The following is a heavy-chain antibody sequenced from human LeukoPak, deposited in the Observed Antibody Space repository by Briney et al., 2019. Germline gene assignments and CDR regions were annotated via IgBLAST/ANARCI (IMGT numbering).Heavy chain of an antibody. CDR3: ARDSGGGGGDI. V-gene: IGHV3-21*01. CDR1: GFTFSSYS. Sequence: PGGSLRLSRAASGFTFSSYSMNWVRQAPGKGLEWVSSISSSSSYIYYADSVKGRFTISRDNAKNSLYLQMNSLRAEDTAVYYCARDSGGGGGDIWGQGTMVTVSS. CDR2: ISSSSSYI. D-gene: IGHD2-15*01. J-gene: IGHJ3*02.